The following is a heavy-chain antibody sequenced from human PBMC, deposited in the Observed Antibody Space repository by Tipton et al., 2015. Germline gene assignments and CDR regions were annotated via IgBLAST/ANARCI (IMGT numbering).Heavy chain of an antibody. D-gene: IGHD3-10*01. Sequence: SLRLSCAASGFTFSNYGMHWVRQAPGKGLEWLAVIWYDGSNKHYADSVKGRFTISRDNSKKMLYLQMNSLRAEDTGVYYCARDLVGRGEGLGYWGQGTRVTVSS. CDR2: IWYDGSNK. V-gene: IGHV3-33*01. CDR3: ARDLVGRGEGLGY. CDR1: GFTFSNYG. J-gene: IGHJ4*02.